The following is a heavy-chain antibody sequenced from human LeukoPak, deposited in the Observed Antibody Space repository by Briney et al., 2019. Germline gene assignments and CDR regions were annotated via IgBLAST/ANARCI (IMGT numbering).Heavy chain of an antibody. CDR2: IRYDGSNK. D-gene: IGHD1-7*01. CDR3: AIWPTGTNSIPTHHNIDY. CDR1: GFTFSSYG. V-gene: IGHV3-30*02. J-gene: IGHJ4*02. Sequence: GGSLRLPCAASGFTFSSYGMHWVRQAPGKGLEWVAFIRYDGSNKYYADSVKGRFTISRDNSKNTLYLQMNSLRAEDTAVYYCAIWPTGTNSIPTHHNIDYWGQGTLVTVSS.